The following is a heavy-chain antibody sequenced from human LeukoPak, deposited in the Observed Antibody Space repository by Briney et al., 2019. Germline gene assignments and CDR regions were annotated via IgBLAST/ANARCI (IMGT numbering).Heavy chain of an antibody. V-gene: IGHV3-48*01. CDR1: GFTFSTFS. D-gene: IGHD6-13*01. J-gene: IGHJ4*02. Sequence: GGSLRLSCAASGFTFSTFSMDWVRQAPGRGLQWLSHISSTSNTIYYADSLKGRFTISRDNAKNSLYLQIDSLSVEDTAVYYCARMGIAAAGVDYWGQGTLVTVSS. CDR2: ISSTSNTI. CDR3: ARMGIAAAGVDY.